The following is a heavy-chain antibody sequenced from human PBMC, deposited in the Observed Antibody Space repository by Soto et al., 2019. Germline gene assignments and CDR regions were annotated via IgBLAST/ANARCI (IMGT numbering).Heavy chain of an antibody. Sequence: ASETLSLTCTVSGGSVSRGSYYWSWIRQPPGKGLEWIGYIYYSGSTNYNPSLKSRVTISVDTSKNQFSLKLSSVTAAVTAVYYCSRVGYSSGWKVAFDNWCQGTMETVSS. V-gene: IGHV4-61*01. J-gene: IGHJ3*02. CDR2: IYYSGST. CDR3: SRVGYSSGWKVAFDN. CDR1: GGSVSRGSYY. D-gene: IGHD6-19*01.